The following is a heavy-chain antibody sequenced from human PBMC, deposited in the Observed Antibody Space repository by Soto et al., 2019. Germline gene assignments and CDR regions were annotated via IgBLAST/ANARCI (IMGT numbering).Heavy chain of an antibody. Sequence: PSETLSLTCTVSGCSINNHYWSWIRQPPGKGLEWIGYIYYTGSTNYNPSLKSRVTMSVDTSKNQCSLNLTSLTAADTAIYYCARANCYSEYWGQGTLVTVSS. J-gene: IGHJ4*02. CDR1: GCSINNHY. D-gene: IGHD7-27*01. CDR2: IYYTGST. V-gene: IGHV4-59*11. CDR3: ARANCYSEY.